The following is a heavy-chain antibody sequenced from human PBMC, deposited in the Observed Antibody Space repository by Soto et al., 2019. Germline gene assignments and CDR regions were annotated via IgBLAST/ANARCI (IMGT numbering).Heavy chain of an antibody. D-gene: IGHD5-12*01. CDR3: AREGVAPYYYYYGVDV. CDR2: ISTYNGDT. J-gene: IGHJ6*02. V-gene: IGHV1-18*01. Sequence: GASVKVSCKASGYTFTRSGISWVRQAPGQGLGWMRWISTYNGDTNYAQTFQGRVTMTTDTSTSTVHMEVRSLRSDDTAVYYCAREGVAPYYYYYGVDVWGQGTTVTVSS. CDR1: GYTFTRSG.